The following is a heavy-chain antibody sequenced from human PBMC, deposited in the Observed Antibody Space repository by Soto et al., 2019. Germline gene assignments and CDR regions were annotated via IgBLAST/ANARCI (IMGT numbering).Heavy chain of an antibody. Sequence: GGSLRLSCAASGFTFSSYAMSWVRQAPGKGLEWVSGISSSGGSTDYADSVKGRFTISRDNAKNTLYLQMNSLRAEDAAVDCGAIDYYFWSGYYTGFDYWGQGSRVTVSS. CDR2: ISSSGGST. V-gene: IGHV3-23*01. CDR3: AIDYYFWSGYYTGFDY. D-gene: IGHD3-3*01. CDR1: GFTFSSYA. J-gene: IGHJ4*02.